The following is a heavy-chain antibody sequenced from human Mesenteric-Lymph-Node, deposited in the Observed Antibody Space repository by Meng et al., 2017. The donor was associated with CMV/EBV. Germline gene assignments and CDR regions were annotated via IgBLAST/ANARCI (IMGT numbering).Heavy chain of an antibody. V-gene: IGHV3-23*01. J-gene: IGHJ4*02. CDR1: GFTFSNYA. D-gene: IGHD6-13*01. CDR3: AKRKPIAAAGYYFDY. Sequence: GESLKISCAASGFTFSNYAMSWVRQAPGVGLEWVSTISGSGNNPYYAGSVKGRFTISRDNSRNTLYLQMNSLRAEDTAVYYCAKRKPIAAAGYYFDYWGRGTLVTVSS. CDR2: ISGSGNNP.